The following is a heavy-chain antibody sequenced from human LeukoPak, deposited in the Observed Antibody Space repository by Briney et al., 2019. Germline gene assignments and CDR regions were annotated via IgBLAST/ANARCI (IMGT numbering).Heavy chain of an antibody. Sequence: ASVKVSCKASGYTFTGYYMHWVRQAPGQGLEWMGRTNPNSGGTNYAQKFQGRVTMTRDTSISTAYMELSRLKSDDTAVYYCATQRNDYGDYFDYWGQGTLVTVSS. V-gene: IGHV1-2*06. CDR1: GYTFTGYY. CDR3: ATQRNDYGDYFDY. D-gene: IGHD3-16*01. J-gene: IGHJ4*02. CDR2: TNPNSGGT.